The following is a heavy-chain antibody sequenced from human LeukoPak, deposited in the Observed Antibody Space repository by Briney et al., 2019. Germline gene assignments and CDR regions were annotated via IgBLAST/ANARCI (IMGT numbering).Heavy chain of an antibody. CDR1: GFTFGDYA. CDR2: IYYSGNT. J-gene: IGHJ5*02. V-gene: IGHV4-59*01. CDR3: ARTHNDGARWWFDP. Sequence: GSLRLSCTASGFTFGDYAMSWIRQPPGKELEWIGYIYYSGNTNYDPSLQSRVTISVDTSKNQFSLSLSSVTAADTAVYYCARTHNDGARWWFDPWGQGTLVTVSS. D-gene: IGHD4-23*01.